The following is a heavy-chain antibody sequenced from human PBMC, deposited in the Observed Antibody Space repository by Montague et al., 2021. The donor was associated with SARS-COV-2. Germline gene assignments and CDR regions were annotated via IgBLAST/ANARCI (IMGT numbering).Heavy chain of an antibody. J-gene: IGHJ3*02. V-gene: IGHV4-61*08. Sequence: SETLSLTCTVSGGSVTSGDYYWTWIRQPPGKGLEWIGYIYNTGRTNYXPSLKSRVTISMDTSKNQFSLKVDSVSAADTAVYYCATEMPAYDVFDIWGQGTMATVSS. CDR1: GGSVTSGDYY. D-gene: IGHD2-2*01. CDR3: ATEMPAYDVFDI. CDR2: IYNTGRT.